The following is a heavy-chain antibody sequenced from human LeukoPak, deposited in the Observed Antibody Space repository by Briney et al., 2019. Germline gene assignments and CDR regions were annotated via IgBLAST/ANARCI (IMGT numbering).Heavy chain of an antibody. CDR3: ARDRSDSSGYEWHY. Sequence: SVKVSCKASGGTFSSYAISWVRQAPGQGLEWMERIIPIFGTANYAQKFQGRVTITTDKSTSTAYMELSSLRSEDTAVYYCARDRSDSSGYEWHYWGQGTLVTVSS. CDR2: IIPIFGTA. V-gene: IGHV1-69*05. CDR1: GGTFSSYA. J-gene: IGHJ4*02. D-gene: IGHD3-22*01.